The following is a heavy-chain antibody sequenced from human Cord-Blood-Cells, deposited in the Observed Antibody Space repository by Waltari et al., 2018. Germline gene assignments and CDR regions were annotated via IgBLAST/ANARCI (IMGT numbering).Heavy chain of an antibody. D-gene: IGHD3-3*01. CDR2: IYTSGST. CDR1: GGSISSCSYY. V-gene: IGHV4-61*09. J-gene: IGHJ3*02. CDR3: ARDLQATPYYDFWSGYPDAFDI. Sequence: QVQLQESGPGLVKPSQTLSLTCTVPGGSISSCSYYWRWIRQPAVEGLEWIGYIYTSGSTNYNPSLKSRVTISVDTSKNQFSLKLSSVTAADTAVYYCARDLQATPYYDFWSGYPDAFDIWGQGTMVTVSS.